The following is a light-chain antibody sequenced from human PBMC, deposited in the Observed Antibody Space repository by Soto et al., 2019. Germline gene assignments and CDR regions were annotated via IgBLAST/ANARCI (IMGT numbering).Light chain of an antibody. V-gene: IGKV3-11*01. CDR2: DAS. CDR3: QQRSNWL. Sequence: EIVMTQFSGTLSFVPGEGATFSCRASQSINTKIAWHQLKPGQAPRLLIYDASIRATGIPARFSGSGSGTEFSLTISSIEPEDFAVYYCQQRSNWLFGPGTKVDIK. CDR1: QSINTK. J-gene: IGKJ3*01.